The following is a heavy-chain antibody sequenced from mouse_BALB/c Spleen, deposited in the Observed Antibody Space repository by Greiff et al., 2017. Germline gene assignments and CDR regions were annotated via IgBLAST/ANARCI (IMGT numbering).Heavy chain of an antibody. CDR2: ISSGGSYT. CDR3: ARRGGYGNYKGYYFDY. Sequence: EVKLMESGGDLVKPGGSLKLSCAASGFTFSSYGMSWVRQTPDKRLEWVATISSGGSYTYYPDSVKGRFTISRDNAKNTLYLQMSSLKSEDTAMYYCARRGGYGNYKGYYFDYWGQGTTLTVSS. V-gene: IGHV5-6*01. D-gene: IGHD2-10*02. J-gene: IGHJ2*01. CDR1: GFTFSSYG.